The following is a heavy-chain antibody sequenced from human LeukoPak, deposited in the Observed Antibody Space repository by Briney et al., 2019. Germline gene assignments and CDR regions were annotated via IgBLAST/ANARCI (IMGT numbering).Heavy chain of an antibody. V-gene: IGHV4-38-2*01. CDR3: ARHAYSSGYILDY. D-gene: IGHD3-22*01. Sequence: SETLSLTCAVSGYSISSGYYWGWIRQPPGKGLEWIGSIYNSGSTYYNPSLKSRVTISVDTSKNQFSLKLSSVTAADTAVYYCARHAYSSGYILDYWGQGTLVTVSS. J-gene: IGHJ4*02. CDR1: GYSISSGYY. CDR2: IYNSGST.